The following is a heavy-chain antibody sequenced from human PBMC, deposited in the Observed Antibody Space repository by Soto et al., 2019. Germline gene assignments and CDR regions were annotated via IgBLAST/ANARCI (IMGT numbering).Heavy chain of an antibody. Sequence: PGGSLRLSCAASGFTFSSYAMSWVRQAPGKGLEWVSAISGSGGSTYYADSVKGRFTISRDNSKNTLYLQMNSLRAEDTAVYYCAKDEYSSGWYYYYFDDWGQGTLVNVAS. J-gene: IGHJ4*02. CDR2: ISGSGGST. V-gene: IGHV3-23*01. CDR1: GFTFSSYA. CDR3: AKDEYSSGWYYYYFDD. D-gene: IGHD6-19*01.